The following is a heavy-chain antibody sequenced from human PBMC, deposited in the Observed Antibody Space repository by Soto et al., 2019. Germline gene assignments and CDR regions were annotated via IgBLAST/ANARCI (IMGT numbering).Heavy chain of an antibody. V-gene: IGHV4-59*01. Sequence: SETLSLTCTVSGGSIRSYYWSWIRQPPVKGLEWIGYMYHSGSTNYNPSLKSRVTISLGTSKNQSSLKLSSVTAADTAVFYCARARLNDILTEVNWFDPWGQGTLVTVSS. CDR1: GGSIRSYY. CDR2: MYHSGST. D-gene: IGHD3-9*01. CDR3: ARARLNDILTEVNWFDP. J-gene: IGHJ5*02.